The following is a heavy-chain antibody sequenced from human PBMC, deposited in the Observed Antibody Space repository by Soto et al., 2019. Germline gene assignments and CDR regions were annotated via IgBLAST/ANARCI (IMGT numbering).Heavy chain of an antibody. Sequence: GWSLRLSCASSVFNFINHWMHWVRQRPAEGLVWVSRITSDGKSKAYAESVKGRFAISRDNAKNTLYLQMNGLTAEDTAVYYCARESGDWPLNWFDPWGQGTLVTVSS. CDR1: VFNFINHW. D-gene: IGHD2-21*02. V-gene: IGHV3-74*01. CDR3: ARESGDWPLNWFDP. CDR2: ITSDGKSK. J-gene: IGHJ5*02.